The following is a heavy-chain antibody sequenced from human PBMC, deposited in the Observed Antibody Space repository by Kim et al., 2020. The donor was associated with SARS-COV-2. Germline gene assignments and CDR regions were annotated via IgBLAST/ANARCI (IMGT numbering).Heavy chain of an antibody. D-gene: IGHD6-13*01. J-gene: IGHJ4*02. CDR3: ARGERGSSWYPFDY. V-gene: IGHV1-18*01. Sequence: AQKLQGRVTMTTDTSTSTAYMELRSLRSDDTAVYYCARGERGSSWYPFDYWGQGTLVTVSS.